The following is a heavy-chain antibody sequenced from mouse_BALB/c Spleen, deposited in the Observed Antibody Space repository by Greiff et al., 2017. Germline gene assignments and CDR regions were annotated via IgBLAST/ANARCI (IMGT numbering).Heavy chain of an antibody. CDR2: INPGSGGT. CDR3: ARSGLRRAFAY. CDR1: GYAFTNYL. V-gene: IGHV1-54*01. J-gene: IGHJ3*01. Sequence: VQLQESGAELVRPGTSVKVSCKASGYAFTNYLIEWVKQRPGQGLEWIGVINPGSGGTNYNEKFKGKATLTADKSSSTAYMQLSSLTSDDSAVYFCARSGLRRAFAYWGQGTLVTVSA. D-gene: IGHD2-4*01.